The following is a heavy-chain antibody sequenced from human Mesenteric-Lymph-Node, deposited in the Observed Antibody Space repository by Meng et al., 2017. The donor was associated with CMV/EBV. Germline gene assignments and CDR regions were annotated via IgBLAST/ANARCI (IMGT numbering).Heavy chain of an antibody. V-gene: IGHV4-59*01. CDR1: GGSISTYY. CDR3: ARDLWTGMDV. Sequence: SETLSLTCTVSGGSISTYYWSWIRQPPGKGLEWIGYIYYSGSTNYNPSLKSRSTISVDTSKNQFSLKLSSVAAADTAVYYCARDLWTGMDVWGQGTTVTVSS. J-gene: IGHJ6*02. D-gene: IGHD2-21*01. CDR2: IYYSGST.